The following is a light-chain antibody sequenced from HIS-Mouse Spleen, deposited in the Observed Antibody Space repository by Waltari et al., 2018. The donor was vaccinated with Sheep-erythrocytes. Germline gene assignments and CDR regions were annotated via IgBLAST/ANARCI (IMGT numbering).Light chain of an antibody. V-gene: IGLV3-10*01. Sequence: ELTQPSSMSASLGQTASITCPASALTTKYSYWYQQKSGKTPELVIYDDNKLPSGITDRFSGSSYGTTATLTISGGQVEDEADYYCYSTVRSGNSVFGGGTKLTVL. J-gene: IGLJ2*01. CDR2: DDN. CDR3: YSTVRSGNSV. CDR1: ALTTKY.